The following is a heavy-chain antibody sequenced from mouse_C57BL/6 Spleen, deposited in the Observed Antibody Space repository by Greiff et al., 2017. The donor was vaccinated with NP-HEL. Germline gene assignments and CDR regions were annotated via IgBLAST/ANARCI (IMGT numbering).Heavy chain of an antibody. V-gene: IGHV2-9*01. CDR3: AKRGGDYEGYYARDY. J-gene: IGHJ4*01. CDR1: GFSLTSYG. D-gene: IGHD2-4*01. CDR2: IWGGGST. Sequence: QVQLKQSGPGLVAPSQRLSIPCTVSGFSLTSYGVDWVRQPPGKGLEWLGVIWGGGSTNYNSALMSRLSISKDNSKSQVFLKMNSLQTDDTAMYYCAKRGGDYEGYYARDYWGQGTSVTVSS.